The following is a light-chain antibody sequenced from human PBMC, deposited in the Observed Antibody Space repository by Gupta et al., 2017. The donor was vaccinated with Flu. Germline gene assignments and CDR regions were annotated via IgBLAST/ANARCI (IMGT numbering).Light chain of an antibody. CDR2: DDI. CDR3: QSFEGSRSGPWV. CDR1: SSNIGGGYG. J-gene: IGLJ3*02. Sequence: TITCTGTSSNIGGGYGVNCCQHLPDTAPNLLLYDDIDRHSGAPARVSGSKSGTSAAVAITVLPAAEEGDYYYQSFEGSRSGPWVFGGGTKLTVL. V-gene: IGLV1-40*01.